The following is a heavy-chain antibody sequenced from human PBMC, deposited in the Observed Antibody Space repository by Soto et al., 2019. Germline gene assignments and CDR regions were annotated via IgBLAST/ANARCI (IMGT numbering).Heavy chain of an antibody. D-gene: IGHD2-8*01. CDR1: GYSFTDYH. CDR2: INPKSGGT. Sequence: ASVKVSCKASGYSFTDYHIHWVRQAPGQGLEWLGRINPKSGGTSTAQKFQGWVTMTTDTSISTASMKLTRLTSDDTAIYYCARGDSTDCSNGVCSFFYNHDMDVWGQGTTVTVSS. CDR3: ARGDSTDCSNGVCSFFYNHDMDV. V-gene: IGHV1-2*04. J-gene: IGHJ6*02.